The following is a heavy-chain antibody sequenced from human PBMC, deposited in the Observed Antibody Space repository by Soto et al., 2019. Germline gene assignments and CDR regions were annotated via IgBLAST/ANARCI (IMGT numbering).Heavy chain of an antibody. Sequence: PSETLSLTCAAYGGCFSGSFWTWTRQPPGTGLEWIGEINHSGSTNYNPSLKSRVTISVDTSKNQFSLKLTSVTAAYTAVYYCARDKITGLLDYWGQGTLVTVSS. J-gene: IGHJ4*02. CDR3: ARDKITGLLDY. D-gene: IGHD2-8*02. CDR1: GGCFSGSF. V-gene: IGHV4-34*01. CDR2: INHSGST.